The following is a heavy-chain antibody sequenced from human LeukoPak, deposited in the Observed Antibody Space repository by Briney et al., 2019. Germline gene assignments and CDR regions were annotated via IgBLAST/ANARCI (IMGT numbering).Heavy chain of an antibody. CDR3: ATEQPYSLRRSASYYYYGMDV. J-gene: IGHJ6*02. D-gene: IGHD2-15*01. CDR2: FDPEDGET. CDR1: GYSLTELS. V-gene: IGHV1-24*01. Sequence: ASVKVSCKVSGYSLTELSMHWVRQAPGKGLEWMGGFDPEDGETIYAQKFQGGVTMTEDTSTDTAYMELSSLRSEDTAVYYCATEQPYSLRRSASYYYYGMDVWGQGTTVTVSS.